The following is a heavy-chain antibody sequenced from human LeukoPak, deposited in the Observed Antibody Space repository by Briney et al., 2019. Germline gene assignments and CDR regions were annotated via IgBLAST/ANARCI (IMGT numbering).Heavy chain of an antibody. CDR3: ARFWSSYYFFDY. D-gene: IGHD3-3*01. Sequence: SETLSLTCTVSGGSISSSSYYWGWIRQPPGKGLEWIGSIYYSGSTYYNPSLKSRVTISVDTSKNQFSLKLSSVTAADTAVYYCARFWSSYYFFDYWGQGTLVTVSS. V-gene: IGHV4-39*01. CDR1: GGSISSSSYY. CDR2: IYYSGST. J-gene: IGHJ4*02.